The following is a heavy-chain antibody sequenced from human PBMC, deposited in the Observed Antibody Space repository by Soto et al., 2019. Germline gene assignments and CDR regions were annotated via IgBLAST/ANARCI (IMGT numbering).Heavy chain of an antibody. Sequence: GGSLRLSCAASGFTFSMYWMHWVRQVPGKGPEWVSRINDDGISTNYADSVKGRCTISRDDSNNTAYLQMNSLKTGDTAVYFCIRHVSPATWGQGTLVTVSS. CDR2: INDDGIST. J-gene: IGHJ5*02. CDR1: GFTFSMYW. CDR3: IRHVSPAT. V-gene: IGHV3-74*01. D-gene: IGHD6-25*01.